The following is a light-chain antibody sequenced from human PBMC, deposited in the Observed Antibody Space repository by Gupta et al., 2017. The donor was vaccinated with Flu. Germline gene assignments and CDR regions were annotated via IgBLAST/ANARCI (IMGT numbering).Light chain of an antibody. CDR2: GNT. Sequence: QSVLTQPPSVSGAPGQRVIISCAGSSSNIETYYDVHWYQQLPGTAPQLLIYGNTHRPSGVPDRFSGSKSGTSASLAITGLQAEDEADYYCQSYDSSLSGSVVSGTGTKVTVL. CDR3: QSYDSSLSGSVV. V-gene: IGLV1-40*01. J-gene: IGLJ1*01. CDR1: SSNIETYYD.